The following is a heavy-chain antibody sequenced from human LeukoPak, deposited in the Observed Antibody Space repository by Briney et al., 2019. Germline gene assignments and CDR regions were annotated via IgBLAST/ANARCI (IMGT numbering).Heavy chain of an antibody. D-gene: IGHD1-26*01. V-gene: IGHV3-53*04. CDR3: ARSYLGGFDP. CDR1: GFTFSSYA. Sequence: GGSLRLSCAASGFTFSSYAMSWVRQAPGKGLEWVSVIYSGGSTYYADSVKGRFTISRHNSKNTLYLQMNSLRAEDTAVYYCARSYLGGFDPWGQGTLVTVSS. J-gene: IGHJ5*02. CDR2: IYSGGST.